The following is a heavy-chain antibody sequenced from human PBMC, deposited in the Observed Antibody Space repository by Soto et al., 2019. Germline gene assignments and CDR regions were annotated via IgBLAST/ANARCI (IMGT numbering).Heavy chain of an antibody. CDR3: AKGVSQYTPLALFDY. D-gene: IGHD5-18*01. V-gene: IGHV3-23*01. CDR1: GFTFNSYA. J-gene: IGHJ4*02. Sequence: EVQLLESGGGLVRPGGSVRLSCAASGFTFNSYAMSWVRQAPGKGLEWVSTISGSDGRTYSTDSVKGRFTISRDNSRNTAYLQMNSLRVEDTAVYYCAKGVSQYTPLALFDYWGRGTLVTVSS. CDR2: ISGSDGRT.